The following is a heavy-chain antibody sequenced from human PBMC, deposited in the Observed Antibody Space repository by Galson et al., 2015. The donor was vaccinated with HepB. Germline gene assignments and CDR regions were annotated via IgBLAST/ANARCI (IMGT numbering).Heavy chain of an antibody. CDR2: IKSKTDGGTT. Sequence: SLRLSCAASGFTFSNAWMSWVRQAPGKGLEWVGRIKSKTDGGTTDYAAPVKGRFTISRDDSKNTLYLQMNSLKTEDTAVYYCTTDDYGDRNAFDIWGQGTMATVSS. CDR1: GFTFSNAW. CDR3: TTDDYGDRNAFDI. V-gene: IGHV3-15*01. J-gene: IGHJ3*02. D-gene: IGHD4-17*01.